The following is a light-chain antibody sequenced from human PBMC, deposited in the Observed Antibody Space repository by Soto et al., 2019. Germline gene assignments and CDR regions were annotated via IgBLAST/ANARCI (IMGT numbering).Light chain of an antibody. CDR3: QSYDSSLSGHYV. V-gene: IGLV1-40*01. J-gene: IGLJ1*01. CDR2: GNS. CDR1: SSNIGAGYD. Sequence: QSVLTQPPSVSGAPGQRVTISFTGSSSNIGAGYDVHWYQQLPGTAPKLLTYGNSNRPSGVPDRFSGSKSGTSASLAITGLQAEDEADYYCQSYDSSLSGHYVFGTGTKVTVL.